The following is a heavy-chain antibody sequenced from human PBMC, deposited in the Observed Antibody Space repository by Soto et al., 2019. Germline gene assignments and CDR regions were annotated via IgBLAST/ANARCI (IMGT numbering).Heavy chain of an antibody. Sequence: LKISCAASGFTFDDYAMHWVRQVPGKGLEWVSGINWNSGSIGYGDSVKGRFAISRDNAKNSQHLQMNSLSAEDTAFYYCVKDESINWYSGHFRHWGQGTLVTVSS. CDR2: INWNSGSI. CDR1: GFTFDDYA. D-gene: IGHD6-13*01. J-gene: IGHJ1*01. CDR3: VKDESINWYSGHFRH. V-gene: IGHV3-9*01.